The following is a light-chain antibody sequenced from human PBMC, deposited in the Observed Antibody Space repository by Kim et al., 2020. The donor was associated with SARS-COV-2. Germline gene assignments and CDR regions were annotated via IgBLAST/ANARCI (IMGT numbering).Light chain of an antibody. CDR2: AAA. CDR1: QGISNY. J-gene: IGKJ2*01. V-gene: IGKV1-16*02. Sequence: SESVGDRVTSLCRASQGISNYLAWCQQKQGKAPKSLIYAAASLQSGVPSKFSGSRSGTDFTLPISSLQPEDLATYDCHQYNSYPYTFGQGTKLEI. CDR3: HQYNSYPYT.